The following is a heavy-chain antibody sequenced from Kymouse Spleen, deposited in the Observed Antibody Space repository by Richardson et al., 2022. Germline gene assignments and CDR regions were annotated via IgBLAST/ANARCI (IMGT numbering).Heavy chain of an antibody. CDR3: AREIAAADPYNWFDP. V-gene: IGHV4-34*01. D-gene: IGHD6-13*01. Sequence: QVQLQQWGAGLLKPSETLSLTCAVYGGSFSGYYWSWIRQPPGKGLEWIGEINHSGSTNYNPSLKSRVTISVDTSKNQFSLKLSSVTAADTAVYYCAREIAAADPYNWFDPWGQGTLVTVSS. CDR2: INHSGST. J-gene: IGHJ5*02. CDR1: GGSFSGYY.